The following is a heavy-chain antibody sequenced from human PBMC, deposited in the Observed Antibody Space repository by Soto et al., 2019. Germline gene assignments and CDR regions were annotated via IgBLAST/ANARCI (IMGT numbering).Heavy chain of an antibody. CDR1: GGSISSYY. V-gene: IGHV4-59*01. Sequence: SETLSLTCTVSGGSISSYYWSWIRQPPGKGLEWIGYIYYSGSTNYNPSLKSRVTISVDTSKNQFSLKLSSVTAADTAVDCCARSGSYYYYGMDVWGQGTTVTVSS. CDR2: IYYSGST. CDR3: ARSGSYYYYGMDV. D-gene: IGHD1-26*01. J-gene: IGHJ6*02.